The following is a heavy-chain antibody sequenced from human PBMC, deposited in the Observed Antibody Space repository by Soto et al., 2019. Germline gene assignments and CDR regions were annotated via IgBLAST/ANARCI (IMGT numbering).Heavy chain of an antibody. Sequence: QVTLKESGPVLVKPTETLTLTCTVSGFSLSNARMGVSWIRQPPGKALEWLAHIFSNDEKSYSTSLKSRLTISKDTSKSHVVLTMTNMDPVDTATYYWARIVGSVVVFWFAPWGQGTLVTVSS. J-gene: IGHJ5*02. CDR2: IFSNDEK. V-gene: IGHV2-26*01. CDR3: ARIVGSVVVFWFAP. D-gene: IGHD2-2*01. CDR1: GFSLSNARMG.